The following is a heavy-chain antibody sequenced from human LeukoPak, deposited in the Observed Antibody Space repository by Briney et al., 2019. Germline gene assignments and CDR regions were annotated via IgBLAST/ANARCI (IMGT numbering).Heavy chain of an antibody. V-gene: IGHV1-18*01. Sequence: GASVTVSCKASGYTFTSYGISWVRQAPGQGLEWMGWISAYNGNTNYAQKLQGRVTMTTDTSTSTAYMELRSLRSDDTAVYYCARDCSGGSCYWGLDYWGQGTLVTVSS. CDR3: ARDCSGGSCYWGLDY. D-gene: IGHD2-15*01. CDR2: ISAYNGNT. CDR1: GYTFTSYG. J-gene: IGHJ4*02.